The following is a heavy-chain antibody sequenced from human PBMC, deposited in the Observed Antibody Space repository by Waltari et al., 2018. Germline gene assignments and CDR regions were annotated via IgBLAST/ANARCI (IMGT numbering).Heavy chain of an antibody. J-gene: IGHJ4*02. Sequence: EEYLVESGGGLVRPGGSLGLSCTVSGPLFAGYWMTCVRQAPGKGLEWVATINPDGGEKYYVDPVKGRFTISRDNAKYLLFLQVSSLRVEDMAVYYCARGRYCSGGNCYFDYWGQGTQVTVSS. V-gene: IGHV3-7*01. D-gene: IGHD2-15*01. CDR3: ARGRYCSGGNCYFDY. CDR1: GPLFAGYW. CDR2: INPDGGEK.